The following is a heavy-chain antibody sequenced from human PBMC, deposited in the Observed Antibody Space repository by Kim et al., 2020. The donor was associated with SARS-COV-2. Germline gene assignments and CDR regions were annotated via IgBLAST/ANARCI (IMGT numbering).Heavy chain of an antibody. J-gene: IGHJ4*02. CDR2: ISYDGSNK. V-gene: IGHV3-30*18. D-gene: IGHD6-19*01. CDR3: AKARWLVRYGTDPLLDY. CDR1: GFTFSSYG. Sequence: GGSLRLSCAASGFTFSSYGMHWVRQAPGKGLEWVAVISYDGSNKYYADSVKGRFTISRDNSKNTLYLQMNSLRAEDTAVYYCAKARWLVRYGTDPLLDYWGQGTLVTVSS.